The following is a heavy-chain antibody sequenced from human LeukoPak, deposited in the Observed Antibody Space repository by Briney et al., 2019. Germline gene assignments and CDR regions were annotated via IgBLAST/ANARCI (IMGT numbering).Heavy chain of an antibody. V-gene: IGHV4-30-2*01. J-gene: IGHJ4*02. D-gene: IGHD3-9*01. CDR3: ARDEAEGPWLVY. CDR2: IYHSGST. CDR1: GGSISSGGYS. Sequence: SETLSLTCAVSGGSISSGGYSWSWIRQPPGKGLEWIGYIYHSGSTYYNPSLKSRVTISVDRSKNQFSLKLSSVTAADTAVYYCARDEAEGPWLVYWGQGTLVTVSS.